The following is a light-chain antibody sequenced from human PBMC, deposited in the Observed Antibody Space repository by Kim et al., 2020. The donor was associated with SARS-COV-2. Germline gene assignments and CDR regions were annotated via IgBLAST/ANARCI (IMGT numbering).Light chain of an antibody. CDR1: KLGDKY. V-gene: IGLV3-1*01. Sequence: SYELTQPPSLSVSPGQTASITCSGYKLGDKYVSWYQQKPGQSPVVVIYQDNQRPSGLPERFSGSNSGNTATLTISGTQAMDEADYYCQAWDSSTHNYVFG. CDR3: QAWDSSTHNYV. J-gene: IGLJ1*01. CDR2: QDN.